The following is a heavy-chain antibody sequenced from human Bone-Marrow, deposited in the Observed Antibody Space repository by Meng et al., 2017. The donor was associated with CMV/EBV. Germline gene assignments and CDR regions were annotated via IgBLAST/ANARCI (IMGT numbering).Heavy chain of an antibody. CDR2: ISSSSSYI. CDR3: ARDRRAARPNIDY. Sequence: GESLKISCAASGFTFSSYSMNWVRQAPGKGLEWVSSISSSSSYIYYADSVKGRFTISRDNAKNSLYLQMNSLRDEDTAVYYCARDRRAARPNIDYWGQGTLVTVSS. J-gene: IGHJ4*02. D-gene: IGHD6-6*01. CDR1: GFTFSSYS. V-gene: IGHV3-21*01.